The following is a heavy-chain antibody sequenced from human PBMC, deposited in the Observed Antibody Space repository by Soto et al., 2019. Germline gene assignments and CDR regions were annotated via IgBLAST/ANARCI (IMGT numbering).Heavy chain of an antibody. J-gene: IGHJ3*02. V-gene: IGHV1-18*01. CDR1: GYTFTSYG. D-gene: IGHD3-16*02. Sequence: QVQLVQSGAEVKKPGASVKVSCKASGYTFTSYGISWARQAPGQGLEWMGWISAYNGNTNYAQKLQGRVTMTTDTSTSTAYMELRSLRSDDTAVYYCARDFYDYIWGSYRYGSAFDIWGQGTMVTVSS. CDR2: ISAYNGNT. CDR3: ARDFYDYIWGSYRYGSAFDI.